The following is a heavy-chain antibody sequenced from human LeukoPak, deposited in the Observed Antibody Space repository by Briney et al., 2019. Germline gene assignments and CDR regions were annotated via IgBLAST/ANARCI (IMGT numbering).Heavy chain of an antibody. CDR3: AREMATSWFDP. CDR2: INHSGST. D-gene: IGHD5-24*01. J-gene: IGHJ5*02. V-gene: IGHV4-38-2*02. CDR1: GYSISSGYF. Sequence: SETLSLTCTVSGYSISSGYFWGWIRQPPGKGLEWIGEINHSGSTNYNPSLKSRVTISVDTSKNQFSLKLSSVTAADTAVYYCAREMATSWFDPWGQGTLVTVSS.